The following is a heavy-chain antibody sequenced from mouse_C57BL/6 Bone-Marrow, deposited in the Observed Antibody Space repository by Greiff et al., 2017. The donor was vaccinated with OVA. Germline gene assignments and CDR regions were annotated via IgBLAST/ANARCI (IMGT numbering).Heavy chain of an antibody. V-gene: IGHV14-4*01. D-gene: IGHD2-1*01. CDR3: TVYYGWFAY. J-gene: IGHJ3*01. CDR1: GFNIKDDY. CDR2: IDPENGDT. Sequence: EVKLQQSGAELVRPGASVKLSCTASGFNIKDDYMHWVKQRPEQGLEWIGWIDPENGDTEYASKFQGKATITADTSSNTAYLQLSSLTSEDTAVYYCTVYYGWFAYWGQGTLVTVSA.